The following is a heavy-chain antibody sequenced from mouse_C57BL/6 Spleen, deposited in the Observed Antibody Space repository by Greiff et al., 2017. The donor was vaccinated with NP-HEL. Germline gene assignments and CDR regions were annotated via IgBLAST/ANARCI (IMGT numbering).Heavy chain of an antibody. V-gene: IGHV1-64*01. J-gene: IGHJ2*01. Sequence: QVQLQQPGAELVKPGASVKLSCKASGYTFTSYWMHWVKQRPGQGLEWIGMIHPNSGSTNYNEKFKSKATLTVDESSSTAYMQLSSLTSEDSAVYYCARRSNWDPFDYWGQGTTLTVSS. CDR3: ARRSNWDPFDY. CDR1: GYTFTSYW. CDR2: IHPNSGST. D-gene: IGHD4-1*01.